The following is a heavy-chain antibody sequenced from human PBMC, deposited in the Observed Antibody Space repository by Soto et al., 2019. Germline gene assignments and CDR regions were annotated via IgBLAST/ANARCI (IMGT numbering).Heavy chain of an antibody. Sequence: QVQLQESGPGLVKPSETLSLTCTVSGGSISNYYWSWIRQPPGKGLQWIGYIFSSGSTNYNPSLKRRXTXPVDTSKNQFSLNLSSVTAADTAVYYCARQRRDFDYWGQGSLVTVSS. J-gene: IGHJ4*02. CDR2: IFSSGST. CDR1: GGSISNYY. CDR3: ARQRRDFDY. V-gene: IGHV4-59*08.